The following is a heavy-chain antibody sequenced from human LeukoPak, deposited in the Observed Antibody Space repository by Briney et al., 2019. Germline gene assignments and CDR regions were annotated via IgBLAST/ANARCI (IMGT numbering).Heavy chain of an antibody. J-gene: IGHJ4*02. CDR2: IYAGNSDA. D-gene: IGHD2-2*01. V-gene: IGHV5-51*01. CDR1: GYPFTTSW. Sequence: GASLKISCQGFGYPFTTSWIGWVRQLPGKGLEWTAVIYAGNSDAKYSPSFQGQVSISADRSISTAYLHLSSLKASDTAIYYCVRHLSDITSCPNYWGPGTLITVAS. CDR3: VRHLSDITSCPNY.